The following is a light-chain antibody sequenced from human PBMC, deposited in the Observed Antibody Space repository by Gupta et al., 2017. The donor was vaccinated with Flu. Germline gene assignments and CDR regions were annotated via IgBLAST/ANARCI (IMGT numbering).Light chain of an antibody. J-gene: IGLJ2*01. Sequence: QSALTQPPSASGSPGQSVTISCTGTSSDFGAYNYVSWYQQHPGKAPKLMIYGVSKRPSGVPDRFSGSKSGNTASLTVYGLQAEDEADYYCSSYAGSYTLIFGGGTKLTVL. CDR1: SSDFGAYNY. CDR2: GVS. V-gene: IGLV2-8*01. CDR3: SSYAGSYTLI.